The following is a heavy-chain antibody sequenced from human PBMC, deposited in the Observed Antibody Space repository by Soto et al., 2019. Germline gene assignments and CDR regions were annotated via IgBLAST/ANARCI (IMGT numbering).Heavy chain of an antibody. V-gene: IGHV4-61*08. CDR2: IYYTGST. CDR3: ARARLTFAYGMDV. CDR1: GGPFNSGAYS. J-gene: IGHJ6*02. D-gene: IGHD3-16*01. Sequence: SETLSLTCTVSGGPFNSGAYSWIWVRQPPGKGLEWIGSIYYTGSTEFNPSLKSRVTISMDTSKNQFSLNLKSVTTADTAVYYCARARLTFAYGMDVWGQGATVTVSS.